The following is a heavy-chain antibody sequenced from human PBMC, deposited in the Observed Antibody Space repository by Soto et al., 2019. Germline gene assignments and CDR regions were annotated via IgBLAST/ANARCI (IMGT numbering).Heavy chain of an antibody. CDR2: IYWDDDK. CDR3: APFNIVSQGGAFDI. D-gene: IGHD5-12*01. Sequence: VGVGWIRQPPGKALEWLALIYWDDDKRYSPSLKSRLTITKDTSKNQVVLTMTNMDPVDTATYYCAPFNIVSQGGAFDIWGQGTMVTVSS. V-gene: IGHV2-5*02. CDR1: VG. J-gene: IGHJ3*02.